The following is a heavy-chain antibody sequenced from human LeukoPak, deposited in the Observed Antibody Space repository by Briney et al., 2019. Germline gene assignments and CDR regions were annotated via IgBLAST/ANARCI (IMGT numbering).Heavy chain of an antibody. CDR1: GGTFSSYT. CDR3: ASGGVRVVPALDY. CDR2: IIPILGIA. D-gene: IGHD2-2*01. Sequence: ASVKVSCKASGGTFSSYTISWVRQAPGQGPEWMGRIIPILGIANYAQKFQGRVTITADKSTSTAYIGLSSLRSEDTAVYYCASGGVRVVPALDYWGQGTLVTVSS. V-gene: IGHV1-69*02. J-gene: IGHJ4*02.